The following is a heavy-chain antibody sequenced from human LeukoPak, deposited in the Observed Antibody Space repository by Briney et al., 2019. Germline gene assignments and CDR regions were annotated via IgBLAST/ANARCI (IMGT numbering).Heavy chain of an antibody. Sequence: GGSLRLSCEASGFTFSNAWMSWVRQAPGKGLEWVGRIKSKTDGGTIDYAAPVKGRSTISRDDSKNMVYLLMNSLKTEDTAVYYCTTSYYDSSGFRAWGQGTLVTVSS. D-gene: IGHD3-22*01. CDR2: IKSKTDGGTI. V-gene: IGHV3-15*01. CDR3: TTSYYDSSGFRA. J-gene: IGHJ4*02. CDR1: GFTFSNAW.